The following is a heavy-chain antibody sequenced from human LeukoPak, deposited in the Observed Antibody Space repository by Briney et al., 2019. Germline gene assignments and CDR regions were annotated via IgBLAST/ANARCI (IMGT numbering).Heavy chain of an antibody. CDR3: TRDVRPHCSGGSCYSSWGMDV. Sequence: PGGSLRLSCAASGFTFSAHDMLWVRQASGRGLEWVSVIGTTADTYYPGSVKGRFIISRENAKNSLYLQMNSLRAEDTAVYYCTRDVRPHCSGGSCYSSWGMDVWGQGTTVTVSS. CDR1: GFTFSAHD. CDR2: IGTTADT. D-gene: IGHD2-15*01. V-gene: IGHV3-13*01. J-gene: IGHJ6*02.